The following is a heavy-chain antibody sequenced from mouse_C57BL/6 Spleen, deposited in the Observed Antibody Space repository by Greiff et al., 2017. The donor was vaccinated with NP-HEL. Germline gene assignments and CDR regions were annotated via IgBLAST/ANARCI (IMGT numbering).Heavy chain of an antibody. V-gene: IGHV14-1*01. CDR1: GFNIKDYY. CDR2: IDPEDGDT. J-gene: IGHJ2*01. Sequence: EVQLQQSGAELVRPGASVKLSCTASGFNIKDYYMHWVQQRPEQGLEWIGRIDPEDGDTEYAPKCQGKANMTADTYSNTSYLQRSSLTSEDTAVYYCRSYYYGSSPYYFDYWGQGTTLTVSS. CDR3: RSYYYGSSPYYFDY. D-gene: IGHD1-1*01.